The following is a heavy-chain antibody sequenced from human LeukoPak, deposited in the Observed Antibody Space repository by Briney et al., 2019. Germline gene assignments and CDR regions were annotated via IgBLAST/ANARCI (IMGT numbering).Heavy chain of an antibody. V-gene: IGHV3-53*01. D-gene: IGHD3-16*01. J-gene: IGHJ3*01. Sequence: QPGVSLTLSCAASGFIVNTNYMTWVRQAPGRGLEWVSFIYADGNTYYADSVKGRFTISRDNAKNTLYLQMNSLRAEDTAVYYCARDFLHLGGWGQGTMVTVSS. CDR3: ARDFLHLGG. CDR2: IYADGNT. CDR1: GFIVNTNY.